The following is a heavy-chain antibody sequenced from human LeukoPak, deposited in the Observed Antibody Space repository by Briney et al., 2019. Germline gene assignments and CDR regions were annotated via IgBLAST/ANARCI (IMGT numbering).Heavy chain of an antibody. D-gene: IGHD3-22*01. CDR2: IYTSGST. V-gene: IGHV4-4*07. Sequence: PSETLSLTCTVSGGSISSYYWSWIRQPAGKGLEWIGRIYTSGSTNYNPSLKSRVTMSVDTSKNQFSLMLSSVTAADTAVYYCAGALGTYYYDSSGYYSLFDYWGQGTLVTVS. CDR3: AGALGTYYYDSSGYYSLFDY. CDR1: GGSISSYY. J-gene: IGHJ4*02.